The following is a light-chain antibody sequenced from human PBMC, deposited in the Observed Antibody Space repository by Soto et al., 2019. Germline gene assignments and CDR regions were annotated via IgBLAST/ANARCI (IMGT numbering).Light chain of an antibody. V-gene: IGLV1-47*01. CDR1: DSNIGSNH. CDR2: KHD. J-gene: IGLJ2*01. CDR3: AVWDVSLNELV. Sequence: LTQPPSASGTPGQRVTISCSGSDSNIGSNHVSWYQQLPGTAPKLLIYKHDQRPSGVPDRFSGSKSGTSASLAISELRSEDETNYYCAVWDVSLNELVFGGGTKLTVL.